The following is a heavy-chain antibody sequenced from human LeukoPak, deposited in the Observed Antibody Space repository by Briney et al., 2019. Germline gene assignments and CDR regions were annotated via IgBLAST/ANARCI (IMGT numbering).Heavy chain of an antibody. CDR3: ARVECPRVVVVAAPSCYFDY. Sequence: GASVKVSCKASGYTFTGYYMHWVRQAPGQGLEWMGWINPNSGGTNYAQKFQGRVTMTRDTSISTAYMELSRLRSDDTAVYYCARVECPRVVVVAAPSCYFDYWGQGTLVTVSS. CDR2: INPNSGGT. J-gene: IGHJ4*02. V-gene: IGHV1-2*02. D-gene: IGHD2-15*01. CDR1: GYTFTGYY.